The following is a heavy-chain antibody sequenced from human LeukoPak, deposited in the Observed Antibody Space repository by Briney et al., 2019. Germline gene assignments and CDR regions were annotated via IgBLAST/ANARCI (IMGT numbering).Heavy chain of an antibody. CDR2: IYSGGST. CDR3: AKDTESWIRAFDI. V-gene: IGHV3-53*05. CDR1: GFTVSSNY. D-gene: IGHD6-13*01. J-gene: IGHJ3*02. Sequence: GGSLRLSCAASGFTVSSNYMSWVRQAPGKGLEWVSVIYSGGSTYYADSVKGRFTISRDNAKNSLYLQMNSLRAEDMALYYCAKDTESWIRAFDIWGQGTMVTVSS.